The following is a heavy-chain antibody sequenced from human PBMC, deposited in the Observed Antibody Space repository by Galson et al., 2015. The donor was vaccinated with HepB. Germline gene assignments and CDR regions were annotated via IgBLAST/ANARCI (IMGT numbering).Heavy chain of an antibody. D-gene: IGHD1-26*01. CDR3: ARDSSGSIDAFDI. CDR2: ISSSSSTI. V-gene: IGHV3-48*01. CDR1: GFTFSSYS. J-gene: IGHJ3*02. Sequence: SLRLSCAASGFTFSSYSMNWVRQAPGKGLEWVSYISSSSSTIYYADSVKGRFTISRDNAKNSLYLQMNSLRAEDTAVYYCARDSSGSIDAFDIWGQGTMVTVSS.